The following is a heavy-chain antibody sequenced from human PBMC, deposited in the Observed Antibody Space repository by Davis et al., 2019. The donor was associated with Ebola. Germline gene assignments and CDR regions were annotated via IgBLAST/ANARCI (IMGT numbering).Heavy chain of an antibody. CDR1: GFTLSSYS. J-gene: IGHJ4*02. Sequence: SLTLPCAASGFTLSSYSMTWARQAPGKGPEWVPGLSWNSGRIGYVDSVKGRFTISRDNARNSLYLQMNSLRPEDTAFYYCVKDSATGTNDYWGQGTLVTVSS. CDR3: VKDSATGTNDY. V-gene: IGHV3-9*01. CDR2: LSWNSGRI. D-gene: IGHD1-14*01.